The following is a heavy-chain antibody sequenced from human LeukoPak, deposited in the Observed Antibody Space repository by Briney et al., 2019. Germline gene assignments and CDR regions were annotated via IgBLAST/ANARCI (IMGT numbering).Heavy chain of an antibody. Sequence: PGGSLRLSCAASGFTFDDYAMHWVRQAPGKGLEWVSWISTSGSTLNYADSVKGRFTVSRDNARNSLYLQMNSLRAEDTAVYYCARDGPGYSFDYWGQGTLVTVSS. CDR2: ISTSGSTL. CDR3: ARDGPGYSFDY. J-gene: IGHJ4*02. D-gene: IGHD5-18*01. V-gene: IGHV3-48*03. CDR1: GFTFDDYA.